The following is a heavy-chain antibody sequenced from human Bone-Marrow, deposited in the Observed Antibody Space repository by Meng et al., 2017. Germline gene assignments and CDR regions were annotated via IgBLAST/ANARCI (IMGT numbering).Heavy chain of an antibody. Sequence: GESLKISCAASGFTFSSYAMSWVRQAPGKGLEWVSAISGSGGSTYYTDSVKGRFTISRDNSKNTLYLQMKSRRAEDTDVYYCAKDVYYYDSSGYYFRSLSFDYWGQGTLVTVSS. V-gene: IGHV3-23*01. J-gene: IGHJ4*02. D-gene: IGHD3-22*01. CDR2: ISGSGGST. CDR1: GFTFSSYA. CDR3: AKDVYYYDSSGYYFRSLSFDY.